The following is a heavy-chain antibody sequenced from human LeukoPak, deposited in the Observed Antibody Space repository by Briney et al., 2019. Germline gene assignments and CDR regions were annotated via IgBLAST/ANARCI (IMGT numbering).Heavy chain of an antibody. V-gene: IGHV4-59*08. D-gene: IGHD1-26*01. CDR3: ARSGSYGGHFDN. CDR1: GGSISSYY. J-gene: IGHJ4*02. Sequence: SETLSLTCTVSGGSISSYYWSWIRQPPGKGLEWIGYIYYSGTTNYNPSLKSRVTISVDTSKNQFSLKLTSVTAADTAVYYCARSGSYGGHFDNWGQGTLVTVSS. CDR2: IYYSGTT.